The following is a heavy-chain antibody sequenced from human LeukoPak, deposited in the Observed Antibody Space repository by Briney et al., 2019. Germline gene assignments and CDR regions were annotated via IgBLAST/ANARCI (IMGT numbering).Heavy chain of an antibody. CDR3: VRGLKVGAESSFDY. CDR1: GGTFSSYA. V-gene: IGHV1-69*13. CDR2: IIPIFGTA. Sequence: GASVKVSCKASGGTFSSYAISWVRQAPGQGLEWMGGIIPIFGTANYAQKFQGRVTITADESTSTAYMELSSLRSEDTAVYFCVRGLKVGAESSFDYWGHGTLVTVSS. J-gene: IGHJ4*03. D-gene: IGHD1-26*01.